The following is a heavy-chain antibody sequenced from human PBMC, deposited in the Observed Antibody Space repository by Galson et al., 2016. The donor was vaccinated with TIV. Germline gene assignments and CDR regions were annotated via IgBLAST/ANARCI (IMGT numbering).Heavy chain of an antibody. D-gene: IGHD3-9*01. CDR2: IRGSGISK. J-gene: IGHJ6*02. CDR3: SKHLTRYVVSDGVLDV. V-gene: IGHV3-23*01. CDR1: GFTFSSYA. Sequence: SLRLSCAASGFTFSSYAMGWVRQVPGKGLEWVSTIRGSGISKYYADSVKGRFTISRDNSKSTVYLRMDSLRAEDTAIYYCSKHLTRYVVSDGVLDVWGQGTTVTVS.